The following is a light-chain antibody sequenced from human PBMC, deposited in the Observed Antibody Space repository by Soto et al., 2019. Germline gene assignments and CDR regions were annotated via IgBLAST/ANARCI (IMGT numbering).Light chain of an antibody. J-gene: IGKJ1*01. V-gene: IGKV3D-15*03. Sequence: PGDSFKITCRASHSVSTKLAWYQHKPGQAPKLLMFDVPNRDSGIPARFSGSGSGTEFTLTIRFLQSEDFAVYYCQKFNNSPQTFGPGTKVDIK. CDR1: HSVSTK. CDR2: DVP. CDR3: QKFNNSPQT.